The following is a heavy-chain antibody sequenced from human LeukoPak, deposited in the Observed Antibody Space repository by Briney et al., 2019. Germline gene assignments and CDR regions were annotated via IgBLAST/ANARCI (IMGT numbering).Heavy chain of an antibody. J-gene: IGHJ4*02. D-gene: IGHD5-24*01. CDR1: GFTFSNYA. CDR3: AREGDGYNSPIDY. CDR2: ISSSSLYI. V-gene: IGHV3-21*01. Sequence: GGSLRLSCAASGFTFSNYAMSWVRQGPGKGLEWVSSISSSSLYIYYANSVKGRFTISRDNAKNSLFLQMNSLRAEDTAVYYCAREGDGYNSPIDYWGQGTLVTVSS.